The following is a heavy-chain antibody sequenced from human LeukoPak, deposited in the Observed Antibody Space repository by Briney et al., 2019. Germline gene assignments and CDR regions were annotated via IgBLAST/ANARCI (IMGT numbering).Heavy chain of an antibody. CDR2: INHSGST. V-gene: IGHV4-34*01. J-gene: IGHJ4*02. Sequence: PSETLSLTCAVYGGSFSGYYWSWIRQPPGKGLAWIGEINHSGSTNYNPPLKIRVTISVDTSKNQFSLKLSSMTAADTAVYYCARGALLWFGDRMEYYFDYWGQGTLLTVSS. CDR3: ARGALLWFGDRMEYYFDY. CDR1: GGSFSGYY. D-gene: IGHD3-10*01.